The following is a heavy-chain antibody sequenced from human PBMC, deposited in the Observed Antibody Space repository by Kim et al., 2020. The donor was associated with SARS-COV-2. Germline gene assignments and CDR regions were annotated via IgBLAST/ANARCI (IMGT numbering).Heavy chain of an antibody. CDR2: A. V-gene: IGHV1-69*01. Sequence: ANYAQKCQGRVTITADESTSTAYMELSSLRSEDTAVYYCARAGGARAFDYWGQGTLVTVSS. D-gene: IGHD1-26*01. J-gene: IGHJ4*02. CDR3: ARAGGARAFDY.